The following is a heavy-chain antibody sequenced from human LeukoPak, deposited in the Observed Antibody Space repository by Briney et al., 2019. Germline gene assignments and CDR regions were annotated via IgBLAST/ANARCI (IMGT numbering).Heavy chain of an antibody. CDR2: ISSSGSNI. V-gene: IGHV3-11*04. J-gene: IGHJ4*02. CDR3: SSRLPPDY. Sequence: GGSLRLSCVASGFTFSDHYMNWIRQAPGKGLEWVSYISSSGSNIYYADSVKGRFSISRDDAKNSLYLQMNSLRAEDTAVYYCSSRLPPDYWGQGTLVTVSS. CDR1: GFTFSDHY. D-gene: IGHD4-11*01.